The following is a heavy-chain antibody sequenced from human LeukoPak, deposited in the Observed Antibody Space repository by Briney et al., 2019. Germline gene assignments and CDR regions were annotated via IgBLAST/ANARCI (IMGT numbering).Heavy chain of an antibody. D-gene: IGHD3-10*01. CDR2: ISGSGGST. Sequence: GGSLRLSCAASGFTFSSYTMSWVRQAPGKGLEWVSAISGSGGSTYYADSVKGRFTISRDNSKNTLYLQMNSLRAEDTAVYYCAKLSSGSYHLSYWGQGTLVTVSS. CDR1: GFTFSSYT. V-gene: IGHV3-23*01. CDR3: AKLSSGSYHLSY. J-gene: IGHJ4*02.